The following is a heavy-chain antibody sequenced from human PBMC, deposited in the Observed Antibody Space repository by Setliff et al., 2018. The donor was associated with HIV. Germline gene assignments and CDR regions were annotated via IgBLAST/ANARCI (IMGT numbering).Heavy chain of an antibody. Sequence: PGGSLRLSCAVSGLTFSNTWMNWVRQTPGKGLEWVGRIKTKTEGGRTDYAAPVKGRFTISRDDSKNTLYLQMNSLKIDDSGVYYCVTEKKIVVAEWDYHYMDVWGKGTTVTVSS. V-gene: IGHV3-15*07. CDR2: IKTKTEGGRT. CDR1: GLTFSNTW. J-gene: IGHJ6*03. D-gene: IGHD2-15*01. CDR3: VTEKKIVVAEWDYHYMDV.